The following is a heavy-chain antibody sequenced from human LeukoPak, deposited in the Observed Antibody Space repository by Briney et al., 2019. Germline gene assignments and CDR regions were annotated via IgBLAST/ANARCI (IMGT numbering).Heavy chain of an antibody. CDR1: GGSFSGYY. J-gene: IGHJ5*02. CDR3: ARGTDSIGYSGSYYGAGGWFDP. V-gene: IGHV4-34*01. Sequence: PSETLSLTCAVYGGSFSGYYWSWIRQPPGKGLEWIGEINHSGSTNYNPSLKSRVTMSVDTSKNQFSLKLRSVTAADTAVYYCARGTDSIGYSGSYYGAGGWFDPWGQGTLVTVSS. CDR2: INHSGST. D-gene: IGHD1-26*01.